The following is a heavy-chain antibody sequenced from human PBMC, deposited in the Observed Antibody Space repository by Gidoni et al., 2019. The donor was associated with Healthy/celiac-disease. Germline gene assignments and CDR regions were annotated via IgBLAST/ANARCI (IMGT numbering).Heavy chain of an antibody. CDR2: IYSGGST. Sequence: EVQLVESGGGWVQPGGSLRLSCAASGFTVSSNYMSWVRQAPGKGLEWVSVIYSGGSTYDADSVKGRFTISRDNSKNTLYLQMNSLRAEDTAVYYCARDGSSHYYYYYGMDVWGQGTTVTVSS. V-gene: IGHV3-66*02. D-gene: IGHD6-6*01. CDR3: ARDGSSHYYYYYGMDV. J-gene: IGHJ6*02. CDR1: GFTVSSNY.